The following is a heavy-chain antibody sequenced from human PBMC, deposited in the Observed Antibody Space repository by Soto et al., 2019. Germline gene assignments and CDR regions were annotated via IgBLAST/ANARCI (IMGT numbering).Heavy chain of an antibody. Sequence: VLESGGGLVQPGGSLRLSCADSGFIFSSYAMTWVRQAPGKGLEWVSAISGSGDSTYYADSVKGRFTISRDNSKNTLYLQMNSLRAEDTAVYYCAKGRGLIYYYGMDVWGQGTTVTVSS. CDR2: ISGSGDST. J-gene: IGHJ6*02. D-gene: IGHD3-22*01. CDR1: GFIFSSYA. CDR3: AKGRGLIYYYGMDV. V-gene: IGHV3-23*01.